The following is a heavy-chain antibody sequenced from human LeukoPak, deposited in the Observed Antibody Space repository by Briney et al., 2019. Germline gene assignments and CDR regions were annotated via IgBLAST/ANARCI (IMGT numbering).Heavy chain of an antibody. CDR3: ARELTRDAFDI. CDR2: IIPIFGTA. J-gene: IGHJ3*02. Sequence: SLKVSCKASGGTFSSYAISWVRHAPAQGLEWMGGIIPIFGTANYAQKFQRRVTITTDESTSTAYMELSSLRSEDTAVYYCARELTRDAFDIWGQGTMVTVSS. V-gene: IGHV1-69*05. CDR1: GGTFSSYA. D-gene: IGHD2-2*01.